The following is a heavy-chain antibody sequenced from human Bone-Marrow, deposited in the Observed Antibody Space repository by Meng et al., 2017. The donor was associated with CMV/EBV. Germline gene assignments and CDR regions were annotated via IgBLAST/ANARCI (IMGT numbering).Heavy chain of an antibody. Sequence: SETLSLTCAVSGGSISNYYWSWLRQFPGKGLEWIGYIYYSGNTNYNPYSGNTKYNPSLKSRVTISVDASKNEFTLKLSSVTAADSALYYCATGSPNNGRYQNDYWGQRTLVTVSS. J-gene: IGHJ4*02. CDR2: IYYSGNTNYNPYSGNT. CDR1: GGSISNYY. D-gene: IGHD6-19*01. V-gene: IGHV4-59*01. CDR3: ATGSPNNGRYQNDY.